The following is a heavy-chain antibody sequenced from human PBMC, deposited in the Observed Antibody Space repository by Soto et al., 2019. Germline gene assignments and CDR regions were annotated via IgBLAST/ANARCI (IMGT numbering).Heavy chain of an antibody. CDR1: GFTLSSYA. CDR3: AGGPRYYYGSSGYSLFDI. Sequence: PAGSMILSCAPPGFTLSSYAMHWVRPPPGKVLVWVAAISYDRSNKYYADSMKGRITTSSDPPKNPLYLQMNSLRDEDTAVYYCAGGPRYYYGSSGYSLFDIWGQGTMVTVSS. D-gene: IGHD3-22*01. J-gene: IGHJ3*02. CDR2: ISYDRSNK. V-gene: IGHV3-30-3*01.